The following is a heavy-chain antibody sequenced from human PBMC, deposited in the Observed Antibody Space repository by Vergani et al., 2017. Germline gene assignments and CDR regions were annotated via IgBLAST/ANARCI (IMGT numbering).Heavy chain of an antibody. CDR2: IKQDGSEK. CDR3: ARYRWDSSGYPAFYYMDV. J-gene: IGHJ6*03. Sequence: EVQLVESGGGLVQPGGSLRLSCAASGFTFSSYWMSWVRQAPGKGVEWVANIKQDGSEKYYVESVKGRFPISSDNSKNSLYLQMNSLRAEDTAVYYCARYRWDSSGYPAFYYMDVWGKGTTVTVSS. CDR1: GFTFSSYW. D-gene: IGHD3-22*01. V-gene: IGHV3-7*01.